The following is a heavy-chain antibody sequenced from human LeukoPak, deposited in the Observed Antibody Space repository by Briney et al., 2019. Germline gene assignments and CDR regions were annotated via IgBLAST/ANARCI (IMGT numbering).Heavy chain of an antibody. CDR3: ASQYVWGSYPTADY. CDR1: GFTVSSNY. CDR2: ISSSGSTI. Sequence: SGGSLRLSCAASGFTVSSNYMSWVRQAPGKGLEWVSYISSSGSTIYYADSVKGRFTISRDNAKNSLYLQMNSLRAEDTAVYYCASQYVWGSYPTADYWGQGTLVTVSS. V-gene: IGHV3-11*01. J-gene: IGHJ4*02. D-gene: IGHD3-16*02.